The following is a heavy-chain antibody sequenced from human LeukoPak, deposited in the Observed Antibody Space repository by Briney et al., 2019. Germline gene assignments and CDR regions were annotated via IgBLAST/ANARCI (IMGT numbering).Heavy chain of an antibody. CDR2: IYYSGST. J-gene: IGHJ5*02. CDR1: VGSISSGCYY. V-gene: IGHV4-31*03. D-gene: IGHD2-2*01. CDR3: ARGVVVPAAIWFDP. Sequence: SETLSLTCTVSVGSISSGCYYWSWIRQHPGKGLEWIGYIYYSGSTYYNPSLKSRVTISVDTSKNQFSLKLSSVTAADTAVYYCARGVVVPAAIWFDPWGQGTLVTVSS.